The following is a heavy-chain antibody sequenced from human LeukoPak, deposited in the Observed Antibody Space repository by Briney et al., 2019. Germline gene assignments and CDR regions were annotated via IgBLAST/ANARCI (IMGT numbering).Heavy chain of an antibody. CDR3: ARRHSSSEYYYDSSGYSANYFDY. D-gene: IGHD3-22*01. CDR1: GGFNTHYY. CDR2: SYDRGST. Sequence: SETLSLTCSVSGGFNTHYYWSWIRQPPGKGLEWIGYSYDRGSTNYNPSLKSRVTISVDTSKSQVSLKLISVTAADTAVYYCARRHSSSEYYYDSSGYSANYFDYWGQGTLVTVSS. J-gene: IGHJ4*02. V-gene: IGHV4-59*12.